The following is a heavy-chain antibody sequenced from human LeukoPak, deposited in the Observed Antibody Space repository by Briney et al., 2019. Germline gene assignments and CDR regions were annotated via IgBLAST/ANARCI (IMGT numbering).Heavy chain of an antibody. J-gene: IGHJ4*02. CDR1: GGSFTNYA. CDR2: IVPMFTTS. D-gene: IGHD2-2*01. Sequence: GASVKVSCKASGGSFTNYAVSWLRQAPGHGLEWVGAIVPMFTTSDYAQKFRDRVTITADESTSTVYMDLRRLTYEDTAIYYCARVKESAPVAAAIPYFFDRWGQGTLVTVSS. V-gene: IGHV1-69*13. CDR3: ARVKESAPVAAAIPYFFDR.